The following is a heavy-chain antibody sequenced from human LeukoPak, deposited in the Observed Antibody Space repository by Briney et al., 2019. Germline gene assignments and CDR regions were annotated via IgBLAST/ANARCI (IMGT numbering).Heavy chain of an antibody. J-gene: IGHJ4*02. CDR3: AKGIGYSSSWYDY. CDR2: ISYDGSNK. V-gene: IGHV3-30*18. D-gene: IGHD6-13*01. Sequence: GGSLRLSCAASGFTFSNYGMHWVRQAPGKGLEWVAVISYDGSNKYYADSVKGRFTISRDNSKNTLYLQMNSLRAEDTAVYYCAKGIGYSSSWYDYWGQGTLVTVSS. CDR1: GFTFSNYG.